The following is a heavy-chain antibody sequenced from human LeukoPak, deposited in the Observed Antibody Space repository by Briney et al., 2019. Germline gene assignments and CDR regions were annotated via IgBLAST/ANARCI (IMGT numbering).Heavy chain of an antibody. V-gene: IGHV3-23*01. Sequence: PGGSLRLSCAASGFTFSSYAMSWVRQAPGKRLEWVSAISGSGGSTYYADSVKGRFTISRDNSKNTLYLQMNSLRAEDTAVYYCAKARGYSSGWLFDYWGQGTLVTVSS. CDR2: ISGSGGST. J-gene: IGHJ4*02. CDR3: AKARGYSSGWLFDY. D-gene: IGHD6-19*01. CDR1: GFTFSSYA.